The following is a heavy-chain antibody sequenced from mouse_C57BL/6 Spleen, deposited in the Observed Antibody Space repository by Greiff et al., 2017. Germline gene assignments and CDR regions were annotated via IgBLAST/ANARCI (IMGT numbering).Heavy chain of an antibody. J-gene: IGHJ1*03. CDR3: ARQKYVAYWYFDV. Sequence: QVQLQQPGAELVKPGASVKLSCKASGYTFTSYWMHWVKQRPGQGLEWIGMIHPNGGSTNYNEKFKSKATLTVDKSYSTAYMQLSSLTSEDSAVYYCARQKYVAYWYFDVWGTGTTVTVSS. D-gene: IGHD1-1*01. CDR1: GYTFTSYW. CDR2: IHPNGGST. V-gene: IGHV1-64*01.